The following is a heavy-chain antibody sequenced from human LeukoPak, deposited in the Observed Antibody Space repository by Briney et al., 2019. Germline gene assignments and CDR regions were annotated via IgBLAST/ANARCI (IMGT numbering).Heavy chain of an antibody. Sequence: PGRSLTLSCAVSGFTFSKHGMHWVRQAPGKGREWVAVMWDDGSNKYYARSVEGRFTISRDNSKDTLYLQMNSLRVEDTALYYCASALYRLGATIDSWGQGTMVTVYS. CDR3: ASALYRLGATIDS. CDR1: GFTFSKHG. CDR2: MWDDGSNK. V-gene: IGHV3-33*01. D-gene: IGHD7-27*01. J-gene: IGHJ4*02.